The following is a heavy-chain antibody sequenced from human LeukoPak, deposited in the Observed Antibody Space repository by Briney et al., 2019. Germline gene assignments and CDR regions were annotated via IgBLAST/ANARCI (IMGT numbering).Heavy chain of an antibody. CDR3: ARGRHYYDSSGYPY. CDR1: GFTFSSYS. Sequence: PGGSLRLSCAASGFTFSSYSMNWVRQAPGKGLEWVSYISSSSSTIYNADSVKGRFTISRDNAKNSLYLQMNSLRAEDTAVYYCARGRHYYDSSGYPYWGQGTLVTVSS. CDR2: ISSSSSTI. J-gene: IGHJ4*02. D-gene: IGHD3-22*01. V-gene: IGHV3-48*01.